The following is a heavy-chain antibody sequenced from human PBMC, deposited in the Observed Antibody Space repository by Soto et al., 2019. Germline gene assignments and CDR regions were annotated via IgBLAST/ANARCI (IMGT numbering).Heavy chain of an antibody. D-gene: IGHD2-21*02. CDR2: ISSSSSYI. V-gene: IGHV3-21*04. J-gene: IGHJ4*02. CDR3: AKSTDRVVTVDTLDY. CDR1: GFTFSSYS. Sequence: GSLRLSCAASGFTFSSYSMNWVRQAPGKGLEWVSSISSSSSYIYYADSVKGRFTISRDNAKNSLYLQMNSLRAEDTAVYYCAKSTDRVVTVDTLDYWGQGTLVTVSS.